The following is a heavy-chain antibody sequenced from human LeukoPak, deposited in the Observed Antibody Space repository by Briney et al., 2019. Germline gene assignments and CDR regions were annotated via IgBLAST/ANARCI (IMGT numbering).Heavy chain of an antibody. CDR1: GFTFSSYW. CDR2: IKQDGSEK. J-gene: IGHJ4*02. Sequence: GGSLRLSCAASGFTFSSYWMSWVRQAPGKGLEWVANIKQDGSEKYYVDSVKGRFTISRDNAENSLYLQMNSLRAEDTAVYYCARHRQQWLDLQMNYFDYWGQGTLVTVSS. D-gene: IGHD6-19*01. CDR3: ARHRQQWLDLQMNYFDY. V-gene: IGHV3-7*03.